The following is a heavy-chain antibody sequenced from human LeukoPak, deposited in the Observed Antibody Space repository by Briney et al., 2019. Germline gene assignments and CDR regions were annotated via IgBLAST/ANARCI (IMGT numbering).Heavy chain of an antibody. CDR3: AAASSSTMDCSSISCYYFDY. J-gene: IGHJ4*02. D-gene: IGHD2-2*01. CDR1: GYSISSGYY. Sequence: SETLSLTCTVSGYSISSGYYWGWIRQPPGKGLEWIGSIYHSGSTYYNPSLKSRVTISVDTSKNQFSLKLSSVTAADTAVYYCAAASSSTMDCSSISCYYFDYWGQGTLVTVSS. CDR2: IYHSGST. V-gene: IGHV4-38-2*02.